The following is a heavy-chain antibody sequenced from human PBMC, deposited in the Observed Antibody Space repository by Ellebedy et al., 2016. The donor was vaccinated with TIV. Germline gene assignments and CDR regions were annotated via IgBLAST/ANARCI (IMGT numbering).Heavy chain of an antibody. CDR2: VFLSGST. J-gene: IGHJ4*02. V-gene: IGHV4-4*02. CDR1: GGSMNNSHW. Sequence: SETLSLTXAVSGGSMNNSHWWSLVRQTPGKGLEWIGEVFLSGSTNYNPSLKSRVTISLDTSKNQFSLKLSSVTAADTAVYYCTRDRSGSLYTHYLDYWGQGSLVTVSS. CDR3: TRDRSGSLYTHYLDY. D-gene: IGHD1-26*01.